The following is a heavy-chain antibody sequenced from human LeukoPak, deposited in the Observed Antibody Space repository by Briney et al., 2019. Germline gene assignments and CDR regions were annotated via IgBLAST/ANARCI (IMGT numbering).Heavy chain of an antibody. D-gene: IGHD3-22*01. Sequence: GGSLRLSCAASGFTFSSYSMNWVRQAPGKGLEWVSAISGSGGSTYYADSVKGRFTISRDNSKNTLYLQMNSLRAEDTAVYYCAKDLDTMINAFDIWGQGTMVTVSS. J-gene: IGHJ3*02. V-gene: IGHV3-23*01. CDR2: ISGSGGST. CDR1: GFTFSSYS. CDR3: AKDLDTMINAFDI.